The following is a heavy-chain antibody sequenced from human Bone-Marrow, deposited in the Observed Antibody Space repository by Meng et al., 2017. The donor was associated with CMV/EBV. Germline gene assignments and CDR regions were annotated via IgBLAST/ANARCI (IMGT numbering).Heavy chain of an antibody. D-gene: IGHD3-3*01. CDR2: ISSSSSYI. Sequence: GESLKISCAASGSTFSSYSMNWVRQAPGKGLEWVSSISSSSSYIYYADSVKGRFTISRDNAKNSLYLQMNSLRAEDTAVYYCARDNYDFWSGYFPYYYYGMDVWGQGTTVTVSS. J-gene: IGHJ6*02. CDR1: GSTFSSYS. CDR3: ARDNYDFWSGYFPYYYYGMDV. V-gene: IGHV3-21*01.